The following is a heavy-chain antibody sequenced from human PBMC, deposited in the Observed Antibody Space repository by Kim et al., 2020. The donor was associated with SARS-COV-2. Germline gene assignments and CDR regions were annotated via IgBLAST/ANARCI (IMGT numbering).Heavy chain of an antibody. CDR3: ARGWYYYGSGPYYYYYGMDV. CDR1: GYTFTSYG. Sequence: ASVKVSCKASGYTFTSYGISWVRQAPGQGLEWMGWISAYNGNTNYAQKLQGRVTMTTDTSTSTAYMELRSLRSDDTAVYYCARGWYYYGSGPYYYYYGMDVWGQGTTVTVSS. J-gene: IGHJ6*02. V-gene: IGHV1-18*04. D-gene: IGHD3-10*01. CDR2: ISAYNGNT.